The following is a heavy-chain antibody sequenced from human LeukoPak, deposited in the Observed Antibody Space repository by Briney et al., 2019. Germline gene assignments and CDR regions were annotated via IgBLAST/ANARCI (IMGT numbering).Heavy chain of an antibody. D-gene: IGHD7-27*01. CDR2: IYYSGST. V-gene: IGHV4-31*03. Sequence: SQTLSLTCTVSGGSISSGGYYWSWIRQHPGKGLEWIGYIYYSGSTYYNPSLKSRVTISVDTSKNQFSLKLSSATAADTAVYYCARDGDRESRFDYWGQGTLVTVSS. CDR3: ARDGDRESRFDY. CDR1: GGSISSGGYY. J-gene: IGHJ4*02.